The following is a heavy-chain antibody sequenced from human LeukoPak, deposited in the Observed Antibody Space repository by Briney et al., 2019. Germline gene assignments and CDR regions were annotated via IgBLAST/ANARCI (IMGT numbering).Heavy chain of an antibody. CDR2: ISYDGSNK. CDR3: YGSGSYYKSSTHDY. J-gene: IGHJ4*02. Sequence: GGSLRLSCAASGFTFSSYGMHWVRQAPGKGLEWVAVISYDGSNKYYADSVKGRFTISRDNSKNTLYLQMNSLRAEDTALYYCYGSGSYYKSSTHDYWGQGTLVTVSS. V-gene: IGHV3-30*03. CDR1: GFTFSSYG. D-gene: IGHD3-10*01.